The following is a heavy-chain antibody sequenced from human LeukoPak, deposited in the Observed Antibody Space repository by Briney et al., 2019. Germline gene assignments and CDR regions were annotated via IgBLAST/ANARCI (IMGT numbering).Heavy chain of an antibody. CDR2: ISWNSGSI. CDR1: GFTFDDYA. V-gene: IGHV3-9*01. CDR3: AKDSGSYGGAFDI. J-gene: IGHJ3*02. Sequence: SLRLSCAASGFTFDDYAMHWGRQAPGKGLEWVSGISWNSGSIGYADSVEGRFTISRDNAKNSLYLQMNSLRAEDTALYYCAKDSGSYGGAFDIWGQGTMVTVSS. D-gene: IGHD1-26*01.